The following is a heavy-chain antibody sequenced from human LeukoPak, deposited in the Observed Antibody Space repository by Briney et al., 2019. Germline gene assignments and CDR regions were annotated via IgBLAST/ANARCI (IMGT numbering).Heavy chain of an antibody. V-gene: IGHV4-39*01. J-gene: IGHJ4*02. CDR3: ARNTRYCSSTSCYDDY. CDR1: GGSISSSSYY. D-gene: IGHD2-2*01. CDR2: IYYSGST. Sequence: SETLSLTCTVSGGSISSSSYYWGWIRQPPGKGLEWIGSIYYSGSTYYNPSLKSRVTISVDTSKNQFSLKLSSVTAADTAVYYCARNTRYCSSTSCYDDYWGRGTLVTVSS.